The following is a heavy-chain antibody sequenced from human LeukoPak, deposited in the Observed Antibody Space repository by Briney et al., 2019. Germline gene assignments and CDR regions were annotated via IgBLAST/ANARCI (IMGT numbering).Heavy chain of an antibody. Sequence: GGSLRLSCAASGFTFSSYAVHWDRQAPGKGLEWVAVISYDGSNKYYADSVKGRFTISRDNSKNTLYLQMNSLRAEDTAVYYCARGHIAALRPFDYWGQGTLVTVSS. CDR3: ARGHIAALRPFDY. CDR2: ISYDGSNK. D-gene: IGHD6-13*01. V-gene: IGHV3-30-3*01. J-gene: IGHJ4*02. CDR1: GFTFSSYA.